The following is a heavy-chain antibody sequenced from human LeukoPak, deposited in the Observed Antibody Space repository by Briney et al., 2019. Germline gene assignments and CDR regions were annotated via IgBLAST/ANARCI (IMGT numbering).Heavy chain of an antibody. Sequence: GGSLRLSCAASGFTFGSYGMHWVRQAPGKGLEWVAVISYDGSNKYYADSVKGRFTISRDNSKNTLYLQMNSLRAEDTAVYYCAKGRPYPAVGSSHFDYWGQGTLVTVSS. CDR1: GFTFGSYG. V-gene: IGHV3-30*18. CDR2: ISYDGSNK. D-gene: IGHD3-10*01. CDR3: AKGRPYPAVGSSHFDY. J-gene: IGHJ4*02.